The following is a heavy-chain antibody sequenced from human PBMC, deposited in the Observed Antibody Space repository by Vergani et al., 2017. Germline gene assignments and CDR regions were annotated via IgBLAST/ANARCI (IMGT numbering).Heavy chain of an antibody. CDR2: IFYSGST. CDR3: ARVDTQVPATSHFYYMDV. D-gene: IGHD6-25*01. J-gene: IGHJ6*03. Sequence: QVQLQESGPGVVKPSQTLSLTCAVSGSSISSGDHCWTWIRQRPGNGLEWIGYIFYSGSTYDNPSLRSRLTISVDTSQNQFSLKLRSVTAADTAVYYCARVDTQVPATSHFYYMDVWGKGTTVVVSS. V-gene: IGHV4-31*11. CDR1: GSSISSGDHC.